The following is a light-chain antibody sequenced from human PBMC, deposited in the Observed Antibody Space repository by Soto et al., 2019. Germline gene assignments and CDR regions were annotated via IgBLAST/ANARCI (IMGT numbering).Light chain of an antibody. Sequence: DIQMTQSPSSLSASVGDRITITCRASQDISNYLAWYQQKPGKVPKLLIYTASSLQSGVPSRFSGRDSGADFTLTINNLQPEDFATYYCQQPPYTFGPGTKVDIK. J-gene: IGKJ3*01. CDR3: QQPPYT. CDR1: QDISNY. CDR2: TAS. V-gene: IGKV1-27*01.